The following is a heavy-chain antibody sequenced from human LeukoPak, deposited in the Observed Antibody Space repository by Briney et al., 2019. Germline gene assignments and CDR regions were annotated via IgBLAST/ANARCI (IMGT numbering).Heavy chain of an antibody. CDR2: ISGSGGST. CDR3: AKGGDIVVVPAAAFFDY. J-gene: IGHJ4*02. CDR1: GFTFSSYA. D-gene: IGHD2-2*01. V-gene: IGHV3-23*01. Sequence: GGSLRLSRAASGFTFSSYAMSWVRQAPGKGLEWVSAISGSGGSTYYADSVKGRFTISRDNSKNTLYLQMNSLRAEDTAVYYCAKGGDIVVVPAAAFFDYWGQGTLVTVSS.